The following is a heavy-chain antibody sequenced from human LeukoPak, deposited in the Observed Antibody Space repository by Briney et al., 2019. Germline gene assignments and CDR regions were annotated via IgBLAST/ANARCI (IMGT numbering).Heavy chain of an antibody. Sequence: GPSVTLSCKPSGYTFTTYYIHWVRQAPGQGLEWLGIINPSGGTTTYAQKFQGRVTMTSDTSTSTVYMELNTLRSEDTAVYYCARGSNYYYDVTADYPRYWGQGTLVTVSS. V-gene: IGHV1-46*01. CDR3: ARGSNYYYDVTADYPRY. CDR1: GYTFTTYY. J-gene: IGHJ4*02. D-gene: IGHD3-22*01. CDR2: INPSGGTT.